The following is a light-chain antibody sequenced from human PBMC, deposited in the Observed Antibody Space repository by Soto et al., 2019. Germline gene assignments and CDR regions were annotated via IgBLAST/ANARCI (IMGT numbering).Light chain of an antibody. CDR3: QQYYTPPIT. CDR1: QSVLYSSNNKDY. V-gene: IGKV4-1*01. CDR2: WAS. J-gene: IGKJ5*01. Sequence: DIVMTQSPDSLAVSLGERATINCKSSQSVLYSSNNKDYLAWFQQKPGQPPKLLIYWASTRESGVPDRFSGCGSGTDFTLTISSLQAEDVAVYYCQQYYTPPITFGQGTRLEIK.